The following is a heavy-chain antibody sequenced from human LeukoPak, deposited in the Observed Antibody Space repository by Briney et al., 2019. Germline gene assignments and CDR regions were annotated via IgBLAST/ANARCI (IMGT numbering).Heavy chain of an antibody. CDR2: INPNSGGT. CDR3: ARAVGYCSSTSCYIGYYFDY. CDR1: GYTFTGYY. J-gene: IGHJ4*02. D-gene: IGHD2-2*02. V-gene: IGHV1-2*02. Sequence: ASVKVSCKASGYTFTGYYMHWVRQAPGQGLEWMGWINPNSGGTNYAQKFQGRVTMTRDTSISTAYMELSRLRSDDTAVYYCARAVGYCSSTSCYIGYYFDYWGQGTLVTVSS.